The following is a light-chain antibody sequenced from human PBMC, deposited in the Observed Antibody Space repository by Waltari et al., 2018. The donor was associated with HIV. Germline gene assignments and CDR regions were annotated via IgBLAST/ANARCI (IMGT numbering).Light chain of an antibody. CDR2: KVS. CDR3: MQETFWGWT. Sequence: VVLTQFPVSLSVSVGQSASISCRSSERLVSADCNTYLSWFRQRPGQFPRRLFYKVSTRDSGVPGKFRGSGAVRDFTLQINRVEAEDVAIYYCMQETFWGWTFGPGTKVEI. V-gene: IGKV2-30*01. CDR1: ERLVSADCNTY. J-gene: IGKJ1*01.